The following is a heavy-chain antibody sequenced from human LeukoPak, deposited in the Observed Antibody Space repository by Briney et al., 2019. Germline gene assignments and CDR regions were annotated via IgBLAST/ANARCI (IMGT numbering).Heavy chain of an antibody. D-gene: IGHD3-10*01. Sequence: ASETHSLTCTVSGSSVSNYYWNWIRQPPGKGLEWLGHVSYSGGTIYNPSLNSRVTISLDTSKNQFSLNLNSVTAADTAVYYCARRVLMSSAGVLDTWLDPWGQGTLVTVSS. J-gene: IGHJ5*02. CDR3: ARRVLMSSAGVLDTWLDP. V-gene: IGHV4-59*08. CDR2: VSYSGGT. CDR1: GSSVSNYY.